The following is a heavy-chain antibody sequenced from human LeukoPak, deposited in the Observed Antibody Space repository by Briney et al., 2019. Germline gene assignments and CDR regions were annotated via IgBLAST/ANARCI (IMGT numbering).Heavy chain of an antibody. V-gene: IGHV5-51*01. CDR3: ARENSADSGIAY. D-gene: IGHD3-10*01. CDR2: IYPGDSDT. J-gene: IGHJ4*02. CDR1: GYXXTXXX. Sequence: GESLKISCKGSGYXXTXXXIXXXXXXPXKXLEWMGIIYPGDSDTKYSPSFQGQVTFSADKSINTAYLQWSSLEASDTAMYYCARENSADSGIAYWGQGTLVTVSS.